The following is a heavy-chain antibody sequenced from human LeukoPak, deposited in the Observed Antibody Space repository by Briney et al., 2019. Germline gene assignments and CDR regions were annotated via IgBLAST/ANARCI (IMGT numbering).Heavy chain of an antibody. CDR1: GYTFTSYG. CDR3: ACLEAYYYYYMDV. CDR2: ISAYNGNT. V-gene: IGHV1-18*01. Sequence: ASVKVSCKASGYTFTSYGISWVRQAPGQGLEWMGWISAYNGNTNYAQKLQGRVAMTTDTSTSTAYMELSSLRSEDTAVYYCACLEAYYYYYMDVWGKGTTVTVSS. D-gene: IGHD3-3*01. J-gene: IGHJ6*03.